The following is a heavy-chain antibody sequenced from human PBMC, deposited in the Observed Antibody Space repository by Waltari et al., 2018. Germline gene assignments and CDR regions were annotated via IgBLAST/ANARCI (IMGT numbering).Heavy chain of an antibody. V-gene: IGHV3-21*01. Sequence: DVQLVESGGGLVTPGECLSLSCVAFGFYLSSYSMNWVRQGPGKGLGWVSAISSGSTYIYYADSVKGRFTSSRDDAKNSLFLQRNSRRDDDTAVYYCGRDWSGWDTWGQGTLVTVSS. J-gene: IGHJ5*02. CDR2: ISSGSTYI. CDR1: GFYLSSYS. D-gene: IGHD3-3*01. CDR3: GRDWSGWDT.